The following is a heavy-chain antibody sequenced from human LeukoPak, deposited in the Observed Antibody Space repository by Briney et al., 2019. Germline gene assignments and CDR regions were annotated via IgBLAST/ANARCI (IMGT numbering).Heavy chain of an antibody. CDR1: GFTFGSYA. Sequence: GGSLRLSCAASGFTFGSYAMSWVRQAPGKGPEWVSFISPNADRTSKADSVEGRFTISRDNPRNTLYLQMNSLRDDDTAVYYCAIMHGYYDGSGYWVQWGQGTLVTVSS. CDR3: AIMHGYYDGSGYWVQ. CDR2: ISPNADRT. D-gene: IGHD3-22*01. J-gene: IGHJ4*02. V-gene: IGHV3-23*01.